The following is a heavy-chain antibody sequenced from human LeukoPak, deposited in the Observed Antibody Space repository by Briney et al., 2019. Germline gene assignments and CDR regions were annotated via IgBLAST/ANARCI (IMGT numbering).Heavy chain of an antibody. V-gene: IGHV3-7*01. CDR2: IDEDGNEE. D-gene: IGHD5-24*01. CDR1: GFTFETYW. Sequence: GGSLRLSCEVSGFTFETYWMSWVRQAPGKGLEWVANIDEDGNEEHYVRTVKGRFTISRDNAKNLVYLQMNSLRVDDTAVYYCTRGETMDVWGKGTTVTVSS. CDR3: TRGETMDV. J-gene: IGHJ6*03.